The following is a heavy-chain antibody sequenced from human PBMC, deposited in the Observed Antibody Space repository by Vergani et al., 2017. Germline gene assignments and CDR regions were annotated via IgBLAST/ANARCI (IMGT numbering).Heavy chain of an antibody. V-gene: IGHV4-4*02. J-gene: IGHJ5*02. CDR1: GGSISSSNW. CDR3: ARRWPPGNYGSGLNP. CDR2: IYHSGST. Sequence: QVQLQESGPGLVKPSGTLSLTCAVSGGSISSSNWWSWVRQPPGKGLEWIGEIYHSGSTYYNPSLKSRVTISVDTSKNQFSLKLSSVTAADTAVYYCARRWPPGNYGSGLNPWGQGTLVTVSS. D-gene: IGHD3-10*01.